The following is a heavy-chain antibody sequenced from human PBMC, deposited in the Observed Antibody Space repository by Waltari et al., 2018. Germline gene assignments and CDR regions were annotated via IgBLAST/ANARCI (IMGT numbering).Heavy chain of an antibody. CDR3: ARDVGGVATIIFDY. Sequence: QVQLQESGPGLVKPSETLSLTCAVSGYSISSGYYWGWIRQPPGKGLEWIGSIYHSGSTYYNPSLKSRVTISVDTSKNQFSLKLSSVTAADTAVYYCARDVGGVATIIFDYWGQGTLVTVSS. V-gene: IGHV4-38-2*02. CDR1: GYSISSGYY. CDR2: IYHSGST. D-gene: IGHD5-12*01. J-gene: IGHJ4*02.